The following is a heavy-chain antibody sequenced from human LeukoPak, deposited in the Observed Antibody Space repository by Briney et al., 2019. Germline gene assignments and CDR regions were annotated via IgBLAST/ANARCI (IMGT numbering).Heavy chain of an antibody. D-gene: IGHD3-16*02. CDR2: IYHSGST. V-gene: IGHV4-38-2*01. Sequence: TAETLSLTCAVSGYSISSGYYWGWIRQPPGKGLEWIGSIYHSGSTYYSPSLKSLATISVDTSKTQFSLKLSSVTAADTAVYYRARQSLSSEPARLGELSFKYYFDYWGQGTLVTVSS. CDR3: ARQSLSSEPARLGELSFKYYFDY. CDR1: GYSISSGYY. J-gene: IGHJ4*02.